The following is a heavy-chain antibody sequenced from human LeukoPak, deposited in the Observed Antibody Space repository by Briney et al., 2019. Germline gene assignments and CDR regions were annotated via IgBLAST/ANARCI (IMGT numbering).Heavy chain of an antibody. J-gene: IGHJ4*02. Sequence: GRSLRLSCAASGFTFSGYYMSWIRQAPGRGLEWVSYISSSSSYIYFADSVKGRFTISRDNAKNSLYLQMNSLRAEDTAVYYCARSYGGGFYFDYWGQGTLVTVSS. CDR1: GFTFSGYY. V-gene: IGHV3-11*06. D-gene: IGHD4-23*01. CDR2: ISSSSSYI. CDR3: ARSYGGGFYFDY.